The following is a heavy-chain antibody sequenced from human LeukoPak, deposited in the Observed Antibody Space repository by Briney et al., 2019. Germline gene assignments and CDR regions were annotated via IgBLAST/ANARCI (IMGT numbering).Heavy chain of an antibody. Sequence: ASVKVSCKVSGYTLTELSMHWVRQAPGKGLEWMGGFDPEDGETIYAQKFQGRVNMTEDTSTDTAYMELSSLRSEDTAVYYCATGGVDTAMVTGVYWGQGTLVTVSS. CDR3: ATGGVDTAMVTGVY. J-gene: IGHJ4*02. D-gene: IGHD5-18*01. CDR2: FDPEDGET. V-gene: IGHV1-24*01. CDR1: GYTLTELS.